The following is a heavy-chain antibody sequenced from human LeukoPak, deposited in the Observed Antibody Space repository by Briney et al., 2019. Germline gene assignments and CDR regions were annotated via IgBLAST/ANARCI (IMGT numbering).Heavy chain of an antibody. V-gene: IGHV4-38-2*02. CDR1: TYSISRSYY. J-gene: IGHJ4*02. D-gene: IGHD5-12*01. CDR3: ARVESGYDSWVDY. CDR2: IYHSGST. Sequence: SETLSLTCTVSTYSISRSYYWGWIRQPPDKGLEWIGIIYHSGSTYYNPSLKSRVTISVDTSKNQFSLKLNSVTAADTAVYYCARVESGYDSWVDYWGQGTLVTVSS.